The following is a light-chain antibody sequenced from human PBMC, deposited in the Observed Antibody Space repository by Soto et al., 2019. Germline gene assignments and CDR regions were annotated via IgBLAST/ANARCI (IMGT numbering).Light chain of an antibody. J-gene: IGKJ1*01. Sequence: DIQMTQSPSTLSGSVGDRVTITCRASQTISSWLAWYQQKPGKAPKLLIYKASTLQSGVPSRFSGSGSGTEFTLTISSLQPDDFATYYCQQYNSYSFGQGTKVDI. V-gene: IGKV1-5*03. CDR2: KAS. CDR3: QQYNSYS. CDR1: QTISSW.